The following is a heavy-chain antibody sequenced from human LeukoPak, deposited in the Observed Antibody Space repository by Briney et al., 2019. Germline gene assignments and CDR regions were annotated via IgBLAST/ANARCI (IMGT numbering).Heavy chain of an antibody. J-gene: IGHJ4*02. CDR1: GYTFTSYY. CDR3: ARDPTQWLRYGYFDY. CDR2: INPSGGST. V-gene: IGHV1-46*01. Sequence: GASVKLSCKASGYTFTSYYMHWVRQAPGQGLEWMGIINPSGGSTSYAQKFQGRVTMTRDTSTSTVYMELSSLRSEDTAVYYCARDPTQWLRYGYFDYWGQGTLVTVSS. D-gene: IGHD5-12*01.